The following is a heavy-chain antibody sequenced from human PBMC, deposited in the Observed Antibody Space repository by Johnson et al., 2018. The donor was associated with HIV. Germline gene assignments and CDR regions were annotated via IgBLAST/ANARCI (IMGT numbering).Heavy chain of an antibody. J-gene: IGHJ3*02. Sequence: QMQLVESGGGVVQPGRSLRLSCAASGFTFSSYAMHWVRQAPGKGLEWVAVISYDGSNKYYADSVKGRFTISRDNSKNTLYLQMNSLRAEDTAVYYCAKDWSRTVGATLGPGAFDIWGQGTMVTVSS. D-gene: IGHD1-26*01. CDR2: ISYDGSNK. CDR1: GFTFSSYA. V-gene: IGHV3-30-3*01. CDR3: AKDWSRTVGATLGPGAFDI.